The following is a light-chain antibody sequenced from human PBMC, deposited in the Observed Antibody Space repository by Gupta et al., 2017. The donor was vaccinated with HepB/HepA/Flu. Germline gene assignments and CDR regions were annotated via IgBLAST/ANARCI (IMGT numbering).Light chain of an antibody. V-gene: IGKV1-39*01. CDR2: GSS. Sequence: ITCRASQSVSIHLNWYQQKPGKAPRLLIYGSSSLQSGVPSRISGSGSASGTDFTLTISSLQREDFATYYCQQSYTFPLTFGGGTKVEMK. CDR1: QSVSIH. J-gene: IGKJ4*01. CDR3: QQSYTFPLT.